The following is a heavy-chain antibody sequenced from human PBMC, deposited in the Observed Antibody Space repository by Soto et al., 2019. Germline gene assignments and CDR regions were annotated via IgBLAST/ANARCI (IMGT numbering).Heavy chain of an antibody. D-gene: IGHD3-22*01. J-gene: IGHJ5*02. V-gene: IGHV1-18*01. CDR1: GYTFTSYG. Sequence: ASVKVSCKASGYTFTSYGISWVRQAPGQGLELMGLIIAYNGNTNYVQKLQGRVTMTTDTSTSTAYMELRSLRSDDTAVYYCARMKRYYDSSGYPTWWFDPWGQGTLVTVSS. CDR2: IIAYNGNT. CDR3: ARMKRYYDSSGYPTWWFDP.